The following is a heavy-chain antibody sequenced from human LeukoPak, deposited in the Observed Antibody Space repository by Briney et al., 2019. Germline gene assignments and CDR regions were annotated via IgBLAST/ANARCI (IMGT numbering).Heavy chain of an antibody. CDR3: ARDSSKYDYVYLDP. J-gene: IGHJ5*02. Sequence: ASVKVSCKASGYTFTSYGISWVRQAPGQGLEWMGWINAYNGNTNYAQKLQGRVTMTTDTSTSTAYMELRSLRSDDTAVYYCARDSSKYDYVYLDPWGQGTLVTVSS. D-gene: IGHD3-16*01. CDR1: GYTFTSYG. CDR2: INAYNGNT. V-gene: IGHV1-18*01.